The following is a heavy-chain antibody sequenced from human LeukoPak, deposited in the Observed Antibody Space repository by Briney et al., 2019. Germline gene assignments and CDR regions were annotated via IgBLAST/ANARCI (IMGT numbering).Heavy chain of an antibody. Sequence: SETLSLTCTVSDGSINSHYWTWIRQPPGRGLEWIGHIFFSGYTKYNPSLKSRVTISLDTSKNQFSLRLSSVTAADTAVYYCARHSYDFWSGYLPSPDYWGQGTLVTVSS. CDR3: ARHSYDFWSGYLPSPDY. CDR2: IFFSGYT. V-gene: IGHV4-59*08. CDR1: DGSINSHY. D-gene: IGHD3-3*01. J-gene: IGHJ4*02.